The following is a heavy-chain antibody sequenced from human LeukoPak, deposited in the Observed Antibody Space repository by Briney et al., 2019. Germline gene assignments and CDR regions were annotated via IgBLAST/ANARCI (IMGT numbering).Heavy chain of an antibody. D-gene: IGHD1-26*01. CDR1: DDSISRSSYY. CDR2: FYYSGFT. V-gene: IGHV4-39*01. Sequence: KSSETLSLTCSVSDDSISRSSYYWGWIRQPPGKGLEWIGTFYYSGFTYYNPSLKNRVTISVDTSKNQFSLKLSSVPAEDTAVYYCARLKVGTTHPDYWGQGTLVTVSS. CDR3: ARLKVGTTHPDY. J-gene: IGHJ4*02.